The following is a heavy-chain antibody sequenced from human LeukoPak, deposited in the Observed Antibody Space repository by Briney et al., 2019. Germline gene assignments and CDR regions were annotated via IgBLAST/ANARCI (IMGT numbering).Heavy chain of an antibody. D-gene: IGHD3-22*01. J-gene: IGHJ3*02. V-gene: IGHV4-59*08. CDR3: ARGPYSYDSSGAFDI. CDR2: IYDSGST. Sequence: PSETLSLTCTVPGGSISSYYWSWIRQPPGKGLEWIGYIYDSGSTNYNPSLKSRVTISVDTSKNQFSLKLSSVTAADTAVYFCARGPYSYDSSGAFDIWGQGTMVTVSS. CDR1: GGSISSYY.